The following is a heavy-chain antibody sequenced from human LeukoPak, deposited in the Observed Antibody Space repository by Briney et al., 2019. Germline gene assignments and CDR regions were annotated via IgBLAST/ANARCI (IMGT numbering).Heavy chain of an antibody. J-gene: IGHJ4*02. CDR3: TLFVCSSTSCPFDY. CDR2: IIPILGIA. V-gene: IGHV1-69*04. D-gene: IGHD2-2*01. Sequence: ASVKVSCKASGGTFSSYAISWVRQAPGQGLEWMGRIIPILGIANYAQKFQGRVTITADKSTSTAYMELSSLRSEDTAVYYCTLFVCSSTSCPFDYWGQGTLVTVSS. CDR1: GGTFSSYA.